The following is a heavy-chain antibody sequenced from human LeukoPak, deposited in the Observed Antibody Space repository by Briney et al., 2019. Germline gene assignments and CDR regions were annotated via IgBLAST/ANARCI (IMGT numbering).Heavy chain of an antibody. CDR2: ISGSGDTT. V-gene: IGHV3-23*01. Sequence: GGSLRLSCAASGFTFSSYAMSWVRQAPGKGLEWVSGISGSGDTTYYADSVKGRFTISRDNSKNTLSVQMNSLRAEDTAVYYRAKQPTTVVTQSSRFDYWGQGTLVTVSS. CDR1: GFTFSSYA. CDR3: AKQPTTVVTQSSRFDY. J-gene: IGHJ4*02. D-gene: IGHD4-23*01.